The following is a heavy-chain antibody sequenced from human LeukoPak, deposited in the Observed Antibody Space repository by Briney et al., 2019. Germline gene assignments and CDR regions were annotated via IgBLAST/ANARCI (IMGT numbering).Heavy chain of an antibody. D-gene: IGHD2-2*01. CDR3: ARFCSSTSCYWY. V-gene: IGHV4-38-2*02. CDR1: GYSISSGYY. CDR2: IYHSGST. Sequence: SETLSLTCTVSGYSISSGYYWGWIRQPPGKGLEWIGSIYHSGSTYYNPSLKSRFTISVDTSKNQFSLKLSSVTAADTAVYYCARFCSSTSCYWYWGQGTLVTVSS. J-gene: IGHJ4*02.